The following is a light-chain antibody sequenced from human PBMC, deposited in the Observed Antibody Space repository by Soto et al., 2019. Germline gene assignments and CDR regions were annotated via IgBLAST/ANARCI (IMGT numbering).Light chain of an antibody. CDR3: SSYTSSSTLV. V-gene: IGLV2-14*01. J-gene: IGLJ2*01. Sequence: QSALTQPASVSGSPGQSITISCTGTSSDVGGYNYVSWYQQHPGKAPKLMIYEVSNRPSGVSNRFSGSKSGNTASLTISGLQAEYEADYYCSSYTSSSTLVFGGGTKLPVL. CDR1: SSDVGGYNY. CDR2: EVS.